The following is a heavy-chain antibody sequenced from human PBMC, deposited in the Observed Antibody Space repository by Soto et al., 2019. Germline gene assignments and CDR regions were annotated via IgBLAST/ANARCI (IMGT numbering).Heavy chain of an antibody. Sequence: EVQLVESGGDLVQPGGSLRLSCAVSGLTFSSYWMHWVRQAPGKGLEWVSRIDSDGSRTNYADSVKGRFTISRDNAKNTMYLKMNSLRADDTAVYYCVRGLDGYNWGQVTLVIVSS. V-gene: IGHV3-74*01. CDR2: IDSDGSRT. CDR3: VRGLDGYN. J-gene: IGHJ4*02. CDR1: GLTFSSYW. D-gene: IGHD1-1*01.